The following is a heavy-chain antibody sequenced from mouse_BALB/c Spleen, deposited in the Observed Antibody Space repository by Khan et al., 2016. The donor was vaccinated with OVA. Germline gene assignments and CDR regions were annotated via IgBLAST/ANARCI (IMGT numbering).Heavy chain of an antibody. D-gene: IGHD1-1*01. CDR1: GYTFINYW. J-gene: IGHJ2*01. CDR3: ARRGLRWDFDY. V-gene: IGHV1-7*01. Sequence: QVQLQQSGAELAKPGASVKMSCKASGYTFINYWMNWVKQRPGQGLEWIGYINPTTGYTEYNQKFKEKATLTADKSSSTAHMQLSSLTSEDSAVXYCARRGLRWDFDYWGQGTTLTVSS. CDR2: INPTTGYT.